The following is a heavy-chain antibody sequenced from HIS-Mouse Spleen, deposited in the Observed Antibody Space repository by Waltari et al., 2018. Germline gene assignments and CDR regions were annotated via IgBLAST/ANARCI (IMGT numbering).Heavy chain of an antibody. Sequence: QLQLQESGPGLVKPSETLSLTCTVSGGSISSSSYYWGWIRQPPGNGLEWIGSIYYSGSTYSNPSLKSRVTISVDSSKKQFSLKLSSGTAADTAVYYCAREIPYSSSLYDWYFDLWGRGTLVTVSS. J-gene: IGHJ2*01. V-gene: IGHV4-39*07. CDR3: AREIPYSSSLYDWYFDL. D-gene: IGHD6-13*01. CDR1: GGSISSSSYY. CDR2: IYYSGST.